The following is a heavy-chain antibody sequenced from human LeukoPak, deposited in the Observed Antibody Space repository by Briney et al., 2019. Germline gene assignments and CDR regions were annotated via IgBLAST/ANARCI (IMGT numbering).Heavy chain of an antibody. CDR1: GGSVSSSSYY. CDR3: ARRRSTYWFDP. CDR2: IYYAGST. Sequence: SETLSLTCTVSGGSVSSSSYYWGWIRQPPGKGLEWIGSIYYAGSTYYNPSLKSRVTTSVDTSKNQFSLKLSSVTAADTAVYYCARRRSTYWFDPWGQGTLVTVSS. V-gene: IGHV4-39*01. D-gene: IGHD1-26*01. J-gene: IGHJ5*02.